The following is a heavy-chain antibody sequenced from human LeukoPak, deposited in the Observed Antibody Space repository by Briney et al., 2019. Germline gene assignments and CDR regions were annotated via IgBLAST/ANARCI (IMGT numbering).Heavy chain of an antibody. CDR1: GFTFSDSW. J-gene: IGHJ6*02. D-gene: IGHD3-16*01. Sequence: PGGSLRLSCAASGFTFSDSWMSWVRQAPRKGLEWVANMNQDGSAKDYVDSVKGRFTISRDNARNSLYLQMSSLRAEDTAVYYCATYTHWVAGDVWGQGTTVTVSS. CDR3: ATYTHWVAGDV. V-gene: IGHV3-7*01. CDR2: MNQDGSAK.